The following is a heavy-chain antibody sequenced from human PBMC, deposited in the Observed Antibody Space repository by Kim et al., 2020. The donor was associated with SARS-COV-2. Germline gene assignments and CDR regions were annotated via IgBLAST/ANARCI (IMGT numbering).Heavy chain of an antibody. CDR2: INAGTGNT. Sequence: ASVKVSCKASGYIFTTFAIHWVRQAPGQRLEWMGWINAGTGNTKFSQQFQGRVTFTRDTSANTASMELSSLGSDDTAVYYCARDLFHTGFDYWGQRTLVAVSS. CDR1: GYIFTTFA. J-gene: IGHJ4*02. D-gene: IGHD2-8*02. V-gene: IGHV1-3*01. CDR3: ARDLFHTGFDY.